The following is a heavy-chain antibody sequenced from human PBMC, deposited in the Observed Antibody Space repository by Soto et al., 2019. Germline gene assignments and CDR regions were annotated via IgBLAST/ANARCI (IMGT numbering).Heavy chain of an antibody. V-gene: IGHV3-30*18. CDR3: AKSRIVATITFVYYGMDV. Sequence: GGSLRLSCAASGFSFSIYGMHWVRQAPGKGLEWVALISHDSSIKYYGESVKGRFTISRDKSKNTLSLQMNSLRVEDTAVYYCAKSRIVATITFVYYGMDVWGQGTTVTVSS. CDR1: GFSFSIYG. J-gene: IGHJ6*02. CDR2: ISHDSSIK. D-gene: IGHD5-12*01.